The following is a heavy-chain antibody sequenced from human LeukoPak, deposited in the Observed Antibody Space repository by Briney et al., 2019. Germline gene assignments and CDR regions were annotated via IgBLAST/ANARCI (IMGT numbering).Heavy chain of an antibody. CDR1: GFTPSSYW. J-gene: IGHJ4*02. V-gene: IGHV3-7*03. CDR2: IKQDGSEK. Sequence: GGSLRLSCAASGFTPSSYWMRRVRQAPGKGLEWVANIKQDGSEKNYVDSVKGRFTISRDNAKNSLYLLMNSLRAEDTAVYYCASGLELDYWGQGTLVTVSS. CDR3: ASGLELDY.